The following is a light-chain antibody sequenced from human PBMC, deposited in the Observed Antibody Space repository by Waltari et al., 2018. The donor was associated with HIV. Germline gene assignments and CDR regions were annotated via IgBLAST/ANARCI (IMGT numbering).Light chain of an antibody. J-gene: IGKJ5*01. CDR3: QQYSNSGPII. CDR2: GAS. CDR1: QSVSTT. Sequence: EIVLTQSPGTLSLSPGERATLSCRASQSVSTTLAWYQQKPGQAPRLLIYGASSRATGIPDRFSGSGSGTDFTLTISRLEPEDFAVYYCQQYSNSGPIIFGQGTRLEIK. V-gene: IGKV3-20*01.